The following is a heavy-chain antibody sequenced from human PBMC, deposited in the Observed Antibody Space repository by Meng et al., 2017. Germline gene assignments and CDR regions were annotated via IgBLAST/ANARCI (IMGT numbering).Heavy chain of an antibody. CDR1: GLRFTDAW. J-gene: IGHJ4*02. CDR3: ATGAAAADH. D-gene: IGHD6-13*01. V-gene: IGHV3-15*01. CDR2: IKRNRDGGTI. Sequence: EGQLVVYGGGLVKPGGSLRSSCVAVGLRFTDAWMSWVRQAPGKGLEWVGRIKRNRDGGTIDYAARVKGRFTISRDESKNTLYLQMDSLITEDTAVYFCATGAAAADHWGQGTLVTVSS.